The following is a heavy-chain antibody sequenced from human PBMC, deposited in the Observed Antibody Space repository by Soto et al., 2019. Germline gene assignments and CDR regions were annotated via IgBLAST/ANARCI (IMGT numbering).Heavy chain of an antibody. J-gene: IGHJ4*02. CDR3: ARGLGGSYFPFDF. V-gene: IGHV1-69*12. Sequence: QVHLVQSGAEVKKPGSSVKVSCKTSGGTFSDSAINWLRQTPGQGLEWMGGLVPMFRTANYAPKLQGRVSITADESTSTVFMELSSLTFEETAVYYCARGLGGSYFPFDFWGQGTLVTVSS. CDR1: GGTFSDSA. CDR2: LVPMFRTA. D-gene: IGHD1-26*01.